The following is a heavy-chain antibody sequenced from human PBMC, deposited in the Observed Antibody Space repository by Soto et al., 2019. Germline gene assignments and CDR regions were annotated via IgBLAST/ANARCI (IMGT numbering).Heavy chain of an antibody. V-gene: IGHV3-23*01. D-gene: IGHD3-10*01. J-gene: IGHJ5*02. Sequence: GGSLRLPCAASGFTFSSYAMAWVRQAPGKGLEWVAGISGNGASAHYADSVQGRFTISRDNSKNTLYLQVNSLKAGDTALYYCAKVIVTYYVSSGSYYDRWGQGTLVTVSS. CDR1: GFTFSSYA. CDR3: AKVIVTYYVSSGSYYDR. CDR2: ISGNGASA.